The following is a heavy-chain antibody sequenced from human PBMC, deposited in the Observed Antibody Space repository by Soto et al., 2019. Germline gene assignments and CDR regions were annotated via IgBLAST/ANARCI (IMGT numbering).Heavy chain of an antibody. J-gene: IGHJ6*02. CDR1: VFTFSRYD. D-gene: IGHD3-10*01. Sequence: GGSLRLSCVASVFTFSRYDMHLVRQGPGKGLEWVAYVTTSGDTMFYADSVEGRFAISRYVAKNSVHLQMNSLGDEDTAVYYCVREEASGRSGITYHYYYNGMAVWAEGTKVTVS. CDR2: VTTSGDTM. V-gene: IGHV3-48*02. CDR3: VREEASGRSGITYHYYYNGMAV.